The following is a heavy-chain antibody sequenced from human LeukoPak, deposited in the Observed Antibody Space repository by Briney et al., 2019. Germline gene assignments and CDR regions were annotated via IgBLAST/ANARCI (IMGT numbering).Heavy chain of an antibody. CDR2: IYFSGRT. CDR1: GASITSSSYS. D-gene: IGHD1-7*01. V-gene: IGHV4-39*01. CDR3: AIWTYPVDALAI. Sequence: PSETLSLTCTVSGASITSSSYSWGRIRQPPGKGLEWIGTIYFSGRTFYNPSLKSRLTISADTTKNQFSLNLSSVTAADTAVYYCAIWTYPVDALAIWGQGTRLTVSS. J-gene: IGHJ3*02.